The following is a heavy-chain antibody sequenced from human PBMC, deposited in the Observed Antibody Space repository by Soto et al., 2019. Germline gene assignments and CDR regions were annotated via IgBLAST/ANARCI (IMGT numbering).Heavy chain of an antibody. CDR1: GGSISSYY. V-gene: IGHV4-59*01. CDR2: IHHSGST. D-gene: IGHD3-22*01. J-gene: IGHJ4*02. Sequence: PSETLSLTCTVSGGSISSYYWSWIRQPPGKGLEWIGYIHHSGSTNYNPSLKSRVTISVDTSKNQFSLKLSSVTAADTAVYYCARDRAYYESSGLYFDYWGQGTLVTVSS. CDR3: ARDRAYYESSGLYFDY.